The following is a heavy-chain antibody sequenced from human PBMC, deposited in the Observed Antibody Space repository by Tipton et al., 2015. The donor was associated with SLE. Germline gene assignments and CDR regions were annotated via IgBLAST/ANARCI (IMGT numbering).Heavy chain of an antibody. J-gene: IGHJ4*02. D-gene: IGHD5-18*01. CDR3: ARSRGDGYGWGYFDH. CDR2: FYYNGYA. CDR1: DDSITDYY. V-gene: IGHV4-59*01. Sequence: TLSLTCTVSDDSITDYYWSWIRQPPGKRLEWIGYFYYNGYAKYNPSLTSRVTITADTSKNQFSLRLNYVTTAGTAVYYCARSRGDGYGWGYFDHWGQENLVTVSS.